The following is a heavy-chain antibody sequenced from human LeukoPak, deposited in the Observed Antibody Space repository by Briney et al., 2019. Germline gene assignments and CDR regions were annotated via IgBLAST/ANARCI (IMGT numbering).Heavy chain of an antibody. Sequence: GGSLRLSCAASGFTFSVSEMNWVRQAPGKGLEWVSYISSAGSYTYYADSVKGRFTISRDDANNSLYLQMNSLRAEDTAVYYCAKGGLGSGNYYSRFDFWGQGTLVTVSS. CDR2: ISSAGSYT. V-gene: IGHV3-48*03. J-gene: IGHJ4*02. CDR3: AKGGLGSGNYYSRFDF. CDR1: GFTFSVSE. D-gene: IGHD3-10*01.